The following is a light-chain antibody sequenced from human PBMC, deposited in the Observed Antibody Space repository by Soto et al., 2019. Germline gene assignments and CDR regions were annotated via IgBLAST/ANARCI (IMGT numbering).Light chain of an antibody. V-gene: IGKV3-15*01. CDR2: SAS. CDR1: QSISTE. Sequence: EIAKTQSPATLSVSPGERATLSCRASQSISTELAWYQQIPGQPPRLLIYSASTRATGVPARFTGSVSGSEFTLTISGLQSKDVAIYYCQQGHNWPLTFGQGTMLEI. CDR3: QQGHNWPLT. J-gene: IGKJ2*01.